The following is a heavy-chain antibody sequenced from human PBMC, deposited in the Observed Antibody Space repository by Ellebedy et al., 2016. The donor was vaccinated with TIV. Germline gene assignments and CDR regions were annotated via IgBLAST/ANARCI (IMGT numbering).Heavy chain of an antibody. D-gene: IGHD3-22*01. V-gene: IGHV3-48*03. Sequence: SLKISCAASGFTFSSYEMNWVRQAPGKGLEWVSYISSSGSTIYYADSVKGRFTISRDNAKNSLYLQMNSLRAEDTAVYYCARDKVYYYDSSSIVRVGMDVWGQGTTVTVSS. CDR3: ARDKVYYYDSSSIVRVGMDV. J-gene: IGHJ6*02. CDR2: ISSSGSTI. CDR1: GFTFSSYE.